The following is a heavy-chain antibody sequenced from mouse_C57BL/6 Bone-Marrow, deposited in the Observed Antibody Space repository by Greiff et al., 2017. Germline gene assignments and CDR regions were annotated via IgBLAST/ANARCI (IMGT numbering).Heavy chain of an antibody. Sequence: QVQLQPPWAELVKPGASVKLSCKASGYTFTSYWMHWVKQRPGRGLEWIGRLFPTSGGTKYNEKFKSKATLTVDKPSSTAYMQLSSLTSEDSAVYYCAREWDYYGTLWFAYWGQGTLVTVYA. CDR2: LFPTSGGT. CDR1: GYTFTSYW. CDR3: AREWDYYGTLWFAY. D-gene: IGHD1-1*01. J-gene: IGHJ3*01. V-gene: IGHV1-72*01.